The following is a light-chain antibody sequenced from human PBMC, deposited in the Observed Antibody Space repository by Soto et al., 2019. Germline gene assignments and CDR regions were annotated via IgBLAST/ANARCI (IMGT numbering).Light chain of an antibody. CDR3: QHYNSYSEA. CDR2: KAS. CDR1: QTIVSW. Sequence: IHIAQSPSTVSLSLGDRVTVTYQASQTIVSWLAWYQQKPANAPTLLIYKASTFKSGVPSRFSGSGSGTEFTLTISSLQPDDFATYYCQHYNSYSEAFGPGTKVDIK. J-gene: IGKJ1*01. V-gene: IGKV1-5*03.